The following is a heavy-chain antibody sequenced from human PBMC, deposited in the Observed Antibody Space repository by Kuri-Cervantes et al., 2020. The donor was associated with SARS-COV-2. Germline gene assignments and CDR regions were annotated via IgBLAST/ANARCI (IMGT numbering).Heavy chain of an antibody. Sequence: SQTLLLTCAVYGGSFSGYYWSWIRQPPGKGLEWIGEINHSGSTNYNPSLKSRVTISVDTSKNQFSLKLSSVTAADTAVYYCARHLIRITMIVVVITDNWFDPWGQGTRVTGSS. V-gene: IGHV4-34*01. CDR3: ARHLIRITMIVVVITDNWFDP. J-gene: IGHJ5*02. D-gene: IGHD3-22*01. CDR2: INHSGST. CDR1: GGSFSGYY.